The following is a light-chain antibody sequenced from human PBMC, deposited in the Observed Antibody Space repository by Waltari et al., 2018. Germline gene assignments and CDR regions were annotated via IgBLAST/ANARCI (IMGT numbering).Light chain of an antibody. Sequence: EIVMTQSPATLSVSPGDRATLSCRASQSVSSNLAWYQQQPGQSPRLLIYGASTRATGIAARFSGSGSGTEFTLTISSLQSEDFALYYCQQYNDWPRTFGQGTKVEI. J-gene: IGKJ1*01. CDR1: QSVSSN. CDR2: GAS. V-gene: IGKV3-15*01. CDR3: QQYNDWPRT.